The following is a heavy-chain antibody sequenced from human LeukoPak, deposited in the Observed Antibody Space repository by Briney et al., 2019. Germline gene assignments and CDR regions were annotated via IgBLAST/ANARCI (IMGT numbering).Heavy chain of an antibody. CDR2: ISSSGSTI. J-gene: IGHJ4*02. Sequence: PGGSLRLSCAASAFTFSSYEMNWVRQAPEKGLEWVSYISSSGSTIHYADSVKGRFTISRDNAKNSLYLQMNSLRAEDTAVYYCARMVYYYDISGYYFLDYWGQGTLVTVSS. D-gene: IGHD3-22*01. CDR3: ARMVYYYDISGYYFLDY. V-gene: IGHV3-48*03. CDR1: AFTFSSYE.